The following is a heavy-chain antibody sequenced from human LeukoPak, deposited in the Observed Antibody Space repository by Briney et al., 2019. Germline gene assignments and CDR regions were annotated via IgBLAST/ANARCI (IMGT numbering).Heavy chain of an antibody. CDR2: ISGNGGTT. D-gene: IGHD3-10*01. J-gene: IGHJ4*02. CDR1: GFPFSDFA. CDR3: VKAMGSVDFDY. V-gene: IGHV3-23*01. Sequence: GESLRLSCAASGFPFSDFAMVWVRQAPGKGLEWVSAISGNGGTTYYADSVKGRFTVSRDNSRNTLSLQMNSLRADDTAVYYCVKAMGSVDFDYWGQGTLVTVSS.